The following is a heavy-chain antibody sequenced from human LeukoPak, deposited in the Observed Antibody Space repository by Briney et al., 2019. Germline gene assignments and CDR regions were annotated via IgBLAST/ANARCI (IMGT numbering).Heavy chain of an antibody. CDR1: GSTFNRFA. J-gene: IGHJ6*02. V-gene: IGHV3-30*18. Sequence: GRSLRLSCAASGSTFNRFAMHWVRQAPGKGLEWVAVKSYDGSDKYYADSVKGRFTISRDNSKNTLYLQMNSLRVEDTAVFYCAQGGSEIYYYYHGMDVWGQGTTVTVSS. CDR3: AQGGSEIYYYYHGMDV. CDR2: KSYDGSDK. D-gene: IGHD3-10*01.